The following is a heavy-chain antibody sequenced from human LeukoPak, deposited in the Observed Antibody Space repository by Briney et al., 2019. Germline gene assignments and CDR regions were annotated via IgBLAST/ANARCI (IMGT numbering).Heavy chain of an antibody. Sequence: SETLSLTCTVSGGSISSSSYYWGWIRQPPGKGLEWIGSIYYSGSTYYNPSLKSRVTISVDASKNQFSLKLSSVTAADTAVYYCASNPAAISDAFDIWGQGTMVTVSS. CDR2: IYYSGST. D-gene: IGHD2-2*01. CDR1: GGSISSSSYY. V-gene: IGHV4-39*01. J-gene: IGHJ3*02. CDR3: ASNPAAISDAFDI.